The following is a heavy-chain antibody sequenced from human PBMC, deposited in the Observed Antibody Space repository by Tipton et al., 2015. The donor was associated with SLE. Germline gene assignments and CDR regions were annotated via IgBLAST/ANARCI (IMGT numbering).Heavy chain of an antibody. CDR2: VSSRGSP. V-gene: IGHV4-61*09. D-gene: IGHD4-23*01. CDR3: ASGGYGGNFLGWFDP. Sequence: TLSLTCTVSGGSMSSDTYYWSWIRQPAGKGLECIGHVSSRGSPTYHPSLKSRVTISVDTSKNQFSLRLTSVTAADTAVYYCASGGYGGNFLGWFDPWGQGTLVTVSS. CDR1: GGSMSSDTYY. J-gene: IGHJ5*02.